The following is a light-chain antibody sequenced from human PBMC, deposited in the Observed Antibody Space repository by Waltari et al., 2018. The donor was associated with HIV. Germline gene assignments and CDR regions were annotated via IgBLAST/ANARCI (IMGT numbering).Light chain of an antibody. V-gene: IGLV2-14*01. J-gene: IGLJ2*01. CDR2: EVS. CDR3: SSYTSSSTVV. CDR1: SRDVGFLNS. Sequence: QSALTQPASVSGSPGQSIPISCTGTSRDVGFLNSVSWFQHHPGKAPKRMIYEVSNRPSGVSNRFSGSKSGNTASLTISGLQAEDEADYYCSSYTSSSTVVFGGGTKLTVL.